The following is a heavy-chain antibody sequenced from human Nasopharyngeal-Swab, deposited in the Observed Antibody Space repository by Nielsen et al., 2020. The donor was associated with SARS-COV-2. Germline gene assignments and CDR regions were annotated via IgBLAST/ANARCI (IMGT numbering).Heavy chain of an antibody. CDR2: IYSGGSTT. Sequence: GESLKISCAASGFTFSTYAMSWVRQAPGKGLEWVTVIYSGGSTTYYADSVKGRFTISRDNSKNTLYLQMNSLRAEDTAVYYCACGLTRYYFDYWGQGTLVTVSS. V-gene: IGHV3-23*03. CDR1: GFTFSTYA. J-gene: IGHJ4*02. D-gene: IGHD6-25*01. CDR3: ACGLTRYYFDY.